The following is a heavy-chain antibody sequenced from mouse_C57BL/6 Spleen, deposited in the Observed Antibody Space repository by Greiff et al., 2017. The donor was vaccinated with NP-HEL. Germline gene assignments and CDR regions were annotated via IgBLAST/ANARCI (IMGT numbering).Heavy chain of an antibody. CDR3: ARSPLYYYGSSYDYAMDY. D-gene: IGHD1-1*01. CDR2: IYPNNGGT. CDR1: GYTFTDYN. V-gene: IGHV1-18*01. J-gene: IGHJ4*01. Sequence: VHVKQSGPELVKPGASVKIPCKASGYTFTDYNMDWVKQSHGKSLEWIGDIYPNNGGTIYNQKFKGKATLTVDKSSSTAYMELRSLTSEDTAVYYCARSPLYYYGSSYDYAMDYWGQGTSVTVSS.